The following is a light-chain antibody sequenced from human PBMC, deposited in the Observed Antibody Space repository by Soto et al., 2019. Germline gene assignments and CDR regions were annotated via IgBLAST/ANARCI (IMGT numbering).Light chain of an antibody. CDR3: QQYNNWPPIT. CDR1: QSVSSSY. J-gene: IGKJ5*01. Sequence: EIVLTQSPATLSLSPGERATLSCWASQSVSSSYLAWYQQKPGQAPRLLIYGASSRATGIPDRFSGSGSGTDFTLTISSLQSEDFAVYYCQQYNNWPPITFGQGTRLEIK. CDR2: GAS. V-gene: IGKV3-20*01.